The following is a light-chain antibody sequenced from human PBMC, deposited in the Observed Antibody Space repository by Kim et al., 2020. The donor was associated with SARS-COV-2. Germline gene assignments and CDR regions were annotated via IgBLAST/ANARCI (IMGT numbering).Light chain of an antibody. CDR1: GGHSGYV. V-gene: IGLV4-69*01. J-gene: IGLJ3*02. CDR3: QTWDTGIRV. CDR2: LNSAGSH. Sequence: QPVLTQSPSASASLGASVKLTCTLSGGHSGYVIAWHQHQPGKGPRYLMNLNSAGSHIKGDGIPDRFSGSGSGAERYLTISGLQSEDEADYYCQTWDTGIRVFGGGTQLTVL.